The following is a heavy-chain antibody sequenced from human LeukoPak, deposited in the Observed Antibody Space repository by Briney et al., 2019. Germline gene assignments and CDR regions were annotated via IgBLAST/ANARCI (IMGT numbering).Heavy chain of an antibody. J-gene: IGHJ5*02. D-gene: IGHD5/OR15-5a*01. CDR2: IHYSGST. V-gene: IGHV4-39*01. Sequence: PSETLSLTCTVSGGSISSNTYYWGWIRRPPGKGLEWIGNIHYSGSTYYNPSLKSRVTISVDTSKNQFSLNLSSLPAADTAVYYCATSDTVSTYNWFDPWGQGTLVTVSS. CDR3: ATSDTVSTYNWFDP. CDR1: GGSISSNTYY.